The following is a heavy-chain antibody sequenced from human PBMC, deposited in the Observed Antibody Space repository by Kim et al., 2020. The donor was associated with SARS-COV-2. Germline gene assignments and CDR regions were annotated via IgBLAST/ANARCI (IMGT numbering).Heavy chain of an antibody. D-gene: IGHD4-17*01. J-gene: IGHJ4*02. Sequence: SETLSLTCTVSGGSVSSGSYYWSWIRQPPGKGLEWIGYIYYSGSTNYNPSLKSRVTISVDTSKNQFSLKLSSVTAADTAVYYCARGTVTTDYWGQGTLVTVSS. V-gene: IGHV4-61*01. CDR3: ARGTVTTDY. CDR1: GGSVSSGSYY. CDR2: IYYSGST.